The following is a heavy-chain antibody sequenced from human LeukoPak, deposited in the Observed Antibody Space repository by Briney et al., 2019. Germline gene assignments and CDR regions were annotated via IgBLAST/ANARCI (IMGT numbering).Heavy chain of an antibody. CDR1: GFPFNSYA. Sequence: GGSLRLSCGASGFPFNSYAMSWFRQAPGKGLEGVSAISGGGGSTFYADSVRGRFTISRDDSRNTLYLEMNSLRADDTAVYYCAKGRIQSYMAPEYWGQGTLVTVSS. CDR2: ISGGGGST. CDR3: AKGRIQSYMAPEY. J-gene: IGHJ4*02. V-gene: IGHV3-23*01. D-gene: IGHD5-18*01.